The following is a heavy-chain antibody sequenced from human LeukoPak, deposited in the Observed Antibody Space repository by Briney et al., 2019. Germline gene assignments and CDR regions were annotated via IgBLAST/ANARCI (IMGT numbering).Heavy chain of an antibody. D-gene: IGHD6-25*01. Sequence: GGSLRLSCAASGFTFSSYWMTWVRQAPGKGLEWVASIKEHGSEKYFVDSVKGRFTISRDDAKNSVYLQMDSLAAEDTAVYCCARILWGSSASNWFDPWGQGTQVTVST. J-gene: IGHJ5*02. CDR1: GFTFSSYW. CDR3: ARILWGSSASNWFDP. CDR2: IKEHGSEK. V-gene: IGHV3-7*01.